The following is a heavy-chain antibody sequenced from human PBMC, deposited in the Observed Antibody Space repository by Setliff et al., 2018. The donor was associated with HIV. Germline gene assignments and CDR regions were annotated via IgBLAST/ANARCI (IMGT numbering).Heavy chain of an antibody. J-gene: IGHJ4*02. D-gene: IGHD1-1*01. Sequence: LSLSCAASGFTLSHYSMNWVRQAPGKGLGWVSYIGGRGSTIYYADSVKGRFTISRDNSKNTLYLEMSSLRAEDTATYYCTKDPTPVQLWFFSGYYSESWGQGTVVTVSS. CDR2: IGGRGSTI. CDR3: TKDPTPVQLWFFSGYYSES. V-gene: IGHV3-48*01. CDR1: GFTLSHYS.